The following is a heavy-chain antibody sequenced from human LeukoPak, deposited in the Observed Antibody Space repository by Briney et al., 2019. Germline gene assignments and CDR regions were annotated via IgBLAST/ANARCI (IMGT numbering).Heavy chain of an antibody. J-gene: IGHJ5*02. CDR2: TRWNIGSI. CDR1: GFSFDDYA. CDR3: AKDHAEYCSGGSCHNWFVA. D-gene: IGHD2-15*01. Sequence: GGSLRLSCAASGFSFDDYAVHWVRQAQGKGLGWGSATRWNIGSIGYADSVKGRFTISRDNDKNSLYLQMNSLRDEDTALYYCAKDHAEYCSGGSCHNWFVAWGQGALVTVSS. V-gene: IGHV3-9*01.